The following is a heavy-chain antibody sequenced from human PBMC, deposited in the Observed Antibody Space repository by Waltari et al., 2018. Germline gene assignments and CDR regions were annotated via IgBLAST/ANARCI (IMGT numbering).Heavy chain of an antibody. J-gene: IGHJ4*02. D-gene: IGHD5-18*01. V-gene: IGHV1-69*01. Sequence: QVQLVQSGAEVKKPGSSVKVSCKASGGTFSSYAISWVRQAPGQGLEWMGGSIPSYGTASYAQKFQGRVTITAGESTSTAYMELSSLRAEDTAVYYCARVGYSYGYDTPSLDYWGQGTLVTVSS. CDR2: SIPSYGTA. CDR3: ARVGYSYGYDTPSLDY. CDR1: GGTFSSYA.